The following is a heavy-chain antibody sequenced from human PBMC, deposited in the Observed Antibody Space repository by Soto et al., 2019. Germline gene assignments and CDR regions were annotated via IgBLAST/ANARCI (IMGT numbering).Heavy chain of an antibody. D-gene: IGHD2-15*01. J-gene: IGHJ6*02. CDR3: SRDGTPEWWLEGNSYYYYCMDV. V-gene: IGHV3-21*01. CDR2: ISSSSSYI. Sequence: EVQLVESGGGLVQPGGSLRLSCAASGFTFSSYSMNWVRQAPGKGLEWVSSISSSSSYIYYADSVKGRFTISRDNAKNSLYLQMNSLRTEATAVYYCSRDGTPEWWLEGNSYYYYCMDVWGQGTTVTVSS. CDR1: GFTFSSYS.